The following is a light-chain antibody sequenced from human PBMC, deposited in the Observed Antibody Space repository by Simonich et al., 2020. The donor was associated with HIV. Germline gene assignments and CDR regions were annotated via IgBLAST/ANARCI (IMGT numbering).Light chain of an antibody. CDR1: KSNIGSNY. CDR3: AAWDDSLSVL. Sequence: QSVLTHPPSASGNPGQRVTLSCSGSKSNIGSNYVYWYQQLPGTAPKLLIYRNNQRPSGVPDRVSGSKSGTSASLSISGLRSEDEADYYCAAWDDSLSVLFGGGTKLTVL. V-gene: IGLV1-47*01. J-gene: IGLJ2*01. CDR2: RNN.